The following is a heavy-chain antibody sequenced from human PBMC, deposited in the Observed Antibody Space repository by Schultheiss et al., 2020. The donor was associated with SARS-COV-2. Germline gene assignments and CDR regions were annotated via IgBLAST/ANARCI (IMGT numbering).Heavy chain of an antibody. Sequence: GGSLRLSCAGSGFSFNSYAMSWVRQTPGKGLEWVANIKQDGSEKYYVDSVKGRFTISRDNAKNSLYLQMNSLRAEDTAVYYCARDWFGDYWGQGTLVTVSS. J-gene: IGHJ4*02. V-gene: IGHV3-7*01. CDR3: ARDWFGDY. CDR2: IKQDGSEK. D-gene: IGHD3-10*01. CDR1: GFSFNSYA.